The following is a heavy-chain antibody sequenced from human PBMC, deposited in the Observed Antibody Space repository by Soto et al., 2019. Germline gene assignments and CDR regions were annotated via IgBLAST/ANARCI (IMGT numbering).Heavy chain of an antibody. D-gene: IGHD3-10*01. CDR3: ARHFVAVVIKGWGY. CDR2: TYYNGNA. J-gene: IGHJ4*02. Sequence: SGTLFLNSNVPCGSIARSIYYRAWLRQPPGKGLEWIGTTYYNGNAYYNPSLRSRVSMSVDTSKNQFSLKLISVTAADTAVYYCARHFVAVVIKGWGYWGQGKLVTVS. CDR1: CGSIARSIYY. V-gene: IGHV4-39*01.